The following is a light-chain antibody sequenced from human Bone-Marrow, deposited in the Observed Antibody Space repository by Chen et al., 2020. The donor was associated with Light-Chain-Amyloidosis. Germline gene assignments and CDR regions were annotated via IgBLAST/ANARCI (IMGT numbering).Light chain of an antibody. CDR3: QDNQGSSQGV. CDR1: SGSIATNY. V-gene: IGLV6-57*01. CDR2: EDD. J-gene: IGLJ3*02. Sequence: NFMLTQPHSVSESPGKTVIISCTRSSGSIATNYVQWYQQRPGSSPTTVIYEDDQRPSGVPDRFSGCIDRSSNSASLTSCGLCKENEADCYCQDNQGSSQGVFGGETKLTVL.